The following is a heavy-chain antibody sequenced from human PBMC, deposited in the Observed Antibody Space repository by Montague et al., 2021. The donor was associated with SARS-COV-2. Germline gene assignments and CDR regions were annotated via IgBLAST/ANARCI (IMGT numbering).Heavy chain of an antibody. J-gene: IGHJ4*02. V-gene: IGHV4-39*01. CDR3: ARVAPYTDDYYFDY. CDR1: GGSISSGSYY. CDR2: IYYSGST. Sequence: SETLSLTCTVSGGSISSGSYYWGWIRQPPGKGLVWIGSIYYSGSTYYNPSLKSRVTISVDTSKNQFSLKLNSVTAADTAVYYCARVAPYTDDYYFDYWGQGTLVTVSS. D-gene: IGHD3-16*01.